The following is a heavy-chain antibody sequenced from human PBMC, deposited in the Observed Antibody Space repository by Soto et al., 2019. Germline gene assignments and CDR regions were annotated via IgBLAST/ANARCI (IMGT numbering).Heavy chain of an antibody. J-gene: IGHJ4*02. CDR2: ISSDGST. V-gene: IGHV3-66*01. CDR1: GFSVSRIF. D-gene: IGHD3-3*01. Sequence: EVQLVESGGGLVQPGGSLRLSCAASGFSVSRIFMTWVRQAPGKGLEWVSVISSDGSTYYAASEKGRFTISSNISQTTLFHEMNSHRAEDTTVYHCARDTLGGAYDFWHGGQGTLVTVSS. CDR3: ARDTLGGAYDFWH.